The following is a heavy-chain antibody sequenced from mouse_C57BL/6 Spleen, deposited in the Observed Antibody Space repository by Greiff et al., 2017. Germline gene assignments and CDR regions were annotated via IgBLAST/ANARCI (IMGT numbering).Heavy chain of an antibody. J-gene: IGHJ4*01. V-gene: IGHV5-12*01. CDR1: GFTFSDYY. CDR2: ISNGGGST. D-gene: IGHD1-1*01. CDR3: ARFPLGYGSSTGDYPMAY. Sequence: EVKLVESGGGLVQPGGSLKLSCAASGFTFSDYYMSWVRQTPEKRLEWVAYISNGGGSTYYPDTVKGRFTIPRDNAKNTLYLQMSRLKSEDTAMYYCARFPLGYGSSTGDYPMAYWGQGTSVTVSA.